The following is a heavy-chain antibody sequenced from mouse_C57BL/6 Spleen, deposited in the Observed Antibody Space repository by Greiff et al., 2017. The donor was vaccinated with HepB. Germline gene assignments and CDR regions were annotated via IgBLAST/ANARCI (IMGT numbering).Heavy chain of an antibody. J-gene: IGHJ3*01. Sequence: EVHLVESGGGLVKPGGSLKLSCAASGFTFSSYAMSWVRQTPEKRLEWVATISDGGSYTYYPDNVKGRFTISRDNAKNNLYLQMSHLKSEDTAMYYCARDLPIYYDYDWFAYWGLGTLVTVSA. V-gene: IGHV5-4*01. D-gene: IGHD2-4*01. CDR3: ARDLPIYYDYDWFAY. CDR1: GFTFSSYA. CDR2: ISDGGSYT.